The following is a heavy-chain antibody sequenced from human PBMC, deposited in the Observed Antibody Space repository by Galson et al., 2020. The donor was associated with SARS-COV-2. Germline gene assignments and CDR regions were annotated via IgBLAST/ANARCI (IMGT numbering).Heavy chain of an antibody. CDR2: IYYSGST. CDR1: GGPISSYY. CDR3: ARAAQTYYDFWSGYYNAPHFDY. Sequence: SETLSLTCTVSGGPISSYYWSWIRQPPGKGLEWIGYIYYSGSTNYNPSLKSPVTISVDTSKNQFSLKLSSVTAADTAVYYCARAAQTYYDFWSGYYNAPHFDYWGQGTLVTVSS. V-gene: IGHV4-59*01. J-gene: IGHJ4*02. D-gene: IGHD3-3*01.